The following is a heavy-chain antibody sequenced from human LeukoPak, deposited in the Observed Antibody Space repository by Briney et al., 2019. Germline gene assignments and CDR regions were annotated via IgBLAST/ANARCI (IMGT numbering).Heavy chain of an antibody. CDR2: ISAYNGNT. CDR1: GYTFTGYY. J-gene: IGHJ4*02. CDR3: ARDGSRGSSWYEDY. Sequence: GASVKVSCKASGYTFTGYYMHWVRQAPGQGLEWMGWISAYNGNTNYAQKLQGRVTMTTDTSTSTAYMELRSLRSDDTAVYYCARDGSRGSSWYEDYWGQGTLVTVSS. V-gene: IGHV1-18*04. D-gene: IGHD6-13*01.